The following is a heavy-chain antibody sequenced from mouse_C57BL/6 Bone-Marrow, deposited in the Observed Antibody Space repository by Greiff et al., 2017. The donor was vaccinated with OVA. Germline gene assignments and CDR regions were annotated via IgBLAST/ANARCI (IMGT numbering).Heavy chain of an antibody. J-gene: IGHJ2*01. Sequence: QVQLQQSGAELVKPGASVKMSCKASGYTFTSYWITWVKQRPGQGLEWIGDIYPGSGSTNYNEKFKSKATLTVDTSSSTAYIQLSSLTSEDSAVYYCARKDYGSDYWGQGTTLTVSS. V-gene: IGHV1-55*01. CDR1: GYTFTSYW. CDR2: IYPGSGST. D-gene: IGHD1-1*01. CDR3: ARKDYGSDY.